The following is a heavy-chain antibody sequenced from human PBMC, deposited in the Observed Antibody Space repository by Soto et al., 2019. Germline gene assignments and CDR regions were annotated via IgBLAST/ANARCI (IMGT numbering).Heavy chain of an antibody. D-gene: IGHD4-17*01. Sequence: EVQLVESGGGLVQPGGSLRLSCAASGFTVSTYWMHWVRQDPGKGLMWVSRISPDGSTTTYADPVRGRFTISRDTAENTLYLQKNRLRAEDTAVYSCAKAPVPYSDNGRYFDRWGRGTLVTVSS. J-gene: IGHJ2*01. CDR3: AKAPVPYSDNGRYFDR. V-gene: IGHV3-74*01. CDR1: GFTVSTYW. CDR2: ISPDGSTT.